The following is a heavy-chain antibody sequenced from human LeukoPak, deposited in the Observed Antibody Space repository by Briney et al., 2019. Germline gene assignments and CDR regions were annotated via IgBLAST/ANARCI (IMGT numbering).Heavy chain of an antibody. CDR2: IDWDDDK. CDR3: ARIDIGAAAGSSYFDY. J-gene: IGHJ4*02. CDR1: GFSLSTSGMC. V-gene: IGHV2-70*11. D-gene: IGHD6-13*01. Sequence: SGPALVKPTQTLTLTCTFSGFSLSTSGMCVNWIRQPPGKALEWLARIDWDDDKYYSTSLKTRLTISKDTSKNQVVLTMTNMDPVGTATYYCARIDIGAAAGSSYFDYWGQGTLVSVSS.